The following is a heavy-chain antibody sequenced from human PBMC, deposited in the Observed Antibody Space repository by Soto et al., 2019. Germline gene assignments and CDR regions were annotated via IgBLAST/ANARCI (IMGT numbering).Heavy chain of an antibody. Sequence: TLSLTCTVSGGSISXGGYXXSWIRQHPXXGLEWIGYIYYSGSTYYNPSLKSRVTISVDTSKNHFSLKLSSVTAADTALFYCARAGDYDFWSGPQGAFDIWGQGTMVTVSS. J-gene: IGHJ3*02. D-gene: IGHD3-3*01. CDR3: ARAGDYDFWSGPQGAFDI. V-gene: IGHV4-31*03. CDR1: GGSISXGGYX. CDR2: IYYSGST.